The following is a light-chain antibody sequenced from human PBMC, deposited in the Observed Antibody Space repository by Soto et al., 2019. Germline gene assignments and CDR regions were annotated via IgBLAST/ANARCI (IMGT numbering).Light chain of an antibody. Sequence: DIVLTQSPGTLSLSPGETATLSCRASQSLAGNYLAWYQQKPGQAPRLLISGASSRATGIPDRFSGSGSGTDFTLTISGQEPEDFAVYYCQQYVSKTTFGPGTKVDIK. V-gene: IGKV3-20*01. CDR1: QSLAGNY. CDR3: QQYVSKTT. J-gene: IGKJ3*01. CDR2: GAS.